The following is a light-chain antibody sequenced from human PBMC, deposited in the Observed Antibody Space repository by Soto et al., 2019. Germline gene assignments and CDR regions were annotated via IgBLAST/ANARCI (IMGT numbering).Light chain of an antibody. CDR1: QGIGTW. CDR3: QQTNSFPIT. Sequence: DVQVTQSPSFVSASVGDRVTVTCRASQGIGTWLAWYQQKPGAAPNLLISGASKLESGVPARFSGSGLGTNFTFTIVSLQPEDSATYYCQQTNSFPITFGQGTRLEI. J-gene: IGKJ5*01. CDR2: GAS. V-gene: IGKV1D-12*01.